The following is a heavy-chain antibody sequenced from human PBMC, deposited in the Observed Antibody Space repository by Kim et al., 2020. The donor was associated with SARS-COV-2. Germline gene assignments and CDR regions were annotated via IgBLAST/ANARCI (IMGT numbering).Heavy chain of an antibody. J-gene: IGHJ6*02. CDR3: ARLCGSGRQYSPCYYHDMDV. Sequence: GESLKISCKGSGYTYTNFWINWVRQMPGKGLEWIGRIDPTDSYTNYNPSLQGRVTISVDKSITTAYLELSSLKASDTAIYYCARLCGSGRQYSPCYYHDMDVWGQGTTVSVSS. V-gene: IGHV5-10-1*01. CDR2: IDPTDSYT. CDR1: GYTYTNFW. D-gene: IGHD3-10*01.